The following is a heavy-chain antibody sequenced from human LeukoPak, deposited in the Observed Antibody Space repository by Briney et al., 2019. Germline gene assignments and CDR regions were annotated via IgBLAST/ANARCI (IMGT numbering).Heavy chain of an antibody. J-gene: IGHJ4*02. CDR1: GFIFNDFW. CDR3: GTAQY. CDR2: ISSDGSTT. Sequence: GASLRLSCGASGFIFNDFWMHLLRQVPGKGPVWVSRISSDGSTTYYADSVKGRFTISRDNAKNTLYLQMSSLRVDDTAVYYCGTAQYWGQGTLITVSS. V-gene: IGHV3-74*01.